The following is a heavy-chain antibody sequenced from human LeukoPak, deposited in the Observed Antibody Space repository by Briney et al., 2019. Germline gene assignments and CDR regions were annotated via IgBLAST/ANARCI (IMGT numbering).Heavy chain of an antibody. V-gene: IGHV3-7*05. CDR3: ARYGYCYGMDV. D-gene: IGHD6-13*01. CDR1: GFTFSKDW. Sequence: PGGSLRLSCAASGFTFSKDWMSWVRQAPGKGLEWVATISRDASENYYVDSVKSRFTISRDNAKNSLFLQMHSLRVEDTAIYYCARYGYCYGMDVWGQGTTVTVSS. CDR2: ISRDASEN. J-gene: IGHJ6*02.